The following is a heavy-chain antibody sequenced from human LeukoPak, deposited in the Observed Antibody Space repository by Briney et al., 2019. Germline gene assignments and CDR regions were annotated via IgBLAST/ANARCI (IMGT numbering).Heavy chain of an antibody. CDR3: ARGRRRNFWSGYHFDY. V-gene: IGHV1-69*04. D-gene: IGHD3-3*01. CDR2: IIPILGIA. J-gene: IGHJ4*02. CDR1: GGTFSSYA. Sequence: ASVKVSCKASGGTFSSYAISWVRQAPGQGLEWMGRIIPILGIANYAQKFQGRVTITADKSTSTAYMELSSLRSEDTAVYYCARGRRRNFWSGYHFDYWGQGTLVTVSS.